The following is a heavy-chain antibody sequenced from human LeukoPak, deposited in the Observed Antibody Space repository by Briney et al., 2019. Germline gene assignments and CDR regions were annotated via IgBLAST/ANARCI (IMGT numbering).Heavy chain of an antibody. CDR2: INHSGST. CDR1: GGSYSGYY. CDR3: VRGPERVRGVISRPFDY. D-gene: IGHD3-10*01. V-gene: IGHV4-34*01. Sequence: SETLSLTCAVYGGSYSGYYWSWIRQPPGKGLEWIGEINHSGSTNYNPSLKSRVTISVDTSKNQFSLKLSSVTAADTAVYYCVRGPERVRGVISRPFDYWGQGTLVTVSS. J-gene: IGHJ4*02.